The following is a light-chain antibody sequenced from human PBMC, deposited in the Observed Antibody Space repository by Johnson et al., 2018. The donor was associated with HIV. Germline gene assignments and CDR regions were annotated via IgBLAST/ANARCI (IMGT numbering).Light chain of an antibody. V-gene: IGLV1-51*02. Sequence: QSVLTQPPSVSAAPGQKVTISCSGSSFNIGNNYVSWYQQVPGTAPKLLIYENNKRPSGIHDRFSGSTSATSATLGITGLPPGDEADYYCGAWHSSLNGYVFGSGTKVTVL. CDR2: ENN. J-gene: IGLJ1*01. CDR3: GAWHSSLNGYV. CDR1: SFNIGNNY.